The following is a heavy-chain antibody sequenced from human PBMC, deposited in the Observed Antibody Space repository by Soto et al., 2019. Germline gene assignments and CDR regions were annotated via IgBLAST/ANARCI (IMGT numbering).Heavy chain of an antibody. J-gene: IGHJ5*02. V-gene: IGHV4-61*01. CDR2: VYYSGST. Sequence: PSETLSLTCTVSCASVNSENYYWSWIRQPPGKGLEWVGYVYYSGSTNYNPSLKSRATISLDTYRNQFSLKMTSMTSADTAFYYCARGVFRFLQWFDPWGQGTLVTVSS. D-gene: IGHD3-3*01. CDR3: ARGVFRFLQWFDP. CDR1: CASVNSENYY.